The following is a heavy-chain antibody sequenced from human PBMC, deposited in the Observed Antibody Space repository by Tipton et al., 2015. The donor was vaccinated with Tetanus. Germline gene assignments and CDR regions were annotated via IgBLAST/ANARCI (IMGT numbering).Heavy chain of an antibody. CDR2: IYYSGSA. J-gene: IGHJ4*02. D-gene: IGHD6-13*01. Sequence: TLSLTCTVSGGAITSGGYFWSWIRQLPGKGLEWIGYIYYSGSAYYNPSLKSRLTISVDTSKHQFSLKLSSVTAADTAVYYCARGGITAAGILDYWGQGTLVTVSS. CDR1: GGAITSGGYF. V-gene: IGHV4-31*03. CDR3: ARGGITAAGILDY.